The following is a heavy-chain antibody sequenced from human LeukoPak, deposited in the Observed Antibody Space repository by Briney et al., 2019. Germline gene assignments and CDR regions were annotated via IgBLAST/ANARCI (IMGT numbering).Heavy chain of an antibody. J-gene: IGHJ5*02. CDR1: GLTFSNSW. CDR2: MYGDMRDI. V-gene: IGHV3-74*01. CDR3: ARDLGLRGST. D-gene: IGHD5-12*01. Sequence: PGGSLRLSCEASGLTFSNSWIHWVRQVPGKGLVWVSRMYGDMRDISYADSVKGRFTISRDNAKNTVYLQMNSLRGEDTAVYYCARDLGLRGSTWGQGTLVTVSS.